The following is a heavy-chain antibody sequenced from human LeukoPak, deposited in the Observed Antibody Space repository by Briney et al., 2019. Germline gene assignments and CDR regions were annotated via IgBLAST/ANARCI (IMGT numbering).Heavy chain of an antibody. V-gene: IGHV6-1*01. CDR1: GDSVSRNSAA. CDR2: TYYRSRWDS. CDR3: ARGVISIDY. J-gene: IGHJ4*02. Sequence: SQTLSLTCAISGDSVSRNSAAWNWIRQSPSRGLEWLGRTYYRSRWDSDYAVSVESRITINPDTSKNQFTLQLNSVTPGDTAVYYCARGVISIDYWGQGTLVTVSS. D-gene: IGHD2-21*01.